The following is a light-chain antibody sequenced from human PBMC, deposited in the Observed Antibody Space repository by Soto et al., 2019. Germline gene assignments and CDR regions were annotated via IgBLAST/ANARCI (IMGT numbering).Light chain of an antibody. CDR1: SRDVGSYNL. CDR2: EGT. V-gene: IGLV2-23*01. J-gene: IGLJ1*01. CDR3: CSFVGSSTYV. Sequence: QSVLTQPASVSGSPGQSITISCTGTSRDVGSYNLVSWYQQHPGNAPKLIIYEGTKRPSGVSYRFSGSKSGNTASLTISGLQEEDEGDYHCCSFVGSSTYVFGTGTKVTV.